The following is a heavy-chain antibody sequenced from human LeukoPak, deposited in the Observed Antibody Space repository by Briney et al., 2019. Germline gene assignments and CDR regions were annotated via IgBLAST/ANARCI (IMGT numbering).Heavy chain of an antibody. D-gene: IGHD2-2*01. J-gene: IGHJ3*02. CDR3: ARPQDGIVVVPAAAQYSFDI. Sequence: SETLSLTCAVYGGSFSCYYWSWIRQPPGKGLEWIGEINHSGSTNYNPSLKSRVTISVDTSKNQFSLKLSSVTAADTAVYYCARPQDGIVVVPAAAQYSFDIWGQGTMVTVSS. CDR1: GGSFSCYY. V-gene: IGHV4-34*01. CDR2: INHSGST.